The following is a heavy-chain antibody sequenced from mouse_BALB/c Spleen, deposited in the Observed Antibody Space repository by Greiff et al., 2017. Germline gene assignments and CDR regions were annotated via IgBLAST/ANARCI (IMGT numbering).Heavy chain of an antibody. J-gene: IGHJ1*01. CDR3: ARDRAKPWYFDV. D-gene: IGHD6-1*01. CDR2: IRNKANGYTT. Sequence: EVKLVESGGGLVQPGGSLRLSCATSGFTFTDYYMSWVRQPPGKALEWLGFIRNKANGYTTEYSASVKGRFTISRDNSQSILYLQMNTLRAEDSATYYCARDRAKPWYFDVWGAGTTVTVSS. CDR1: GFTFTDYY. V-gene: IGHV7-3*02.